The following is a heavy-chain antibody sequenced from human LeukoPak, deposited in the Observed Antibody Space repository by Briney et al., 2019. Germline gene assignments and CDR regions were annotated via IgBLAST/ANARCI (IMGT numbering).Heavy chain of an antibody. D-gene: IGHD1-26*01. Sequence: RGESLKISCKGSGYSFTNYWIGWVRQMPGKGLELMGIIYPGDSDTRYSPSFQGQVTISADKSINTAYLQWSSLKASDTAMYYCARLSGSYYSAFDIWGQGTMVTVSS. J-gene: IGHJ3*02. V-gene: IGHV5-51*01. CDR1: GYSFTNYW. CDR2: IYPGDSDT. CDR3: ARLSGSYYSAFDI.